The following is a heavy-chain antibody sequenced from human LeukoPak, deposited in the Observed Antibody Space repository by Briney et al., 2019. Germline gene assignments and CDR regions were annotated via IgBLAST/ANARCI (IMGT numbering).Heavy chain of an antibody. CDR1: GFIFSSYA. Sequence: GGSLRLSCAASGFIFSSYAMSWVRQAPGKGLEWVSVISGSGGSTYYADSVKGRFTISRDNSKNTLSLQMHSLRAEDTAVYYCAKDRGHYYTYDYWGQGTLVTVSS. CDR3: AKDRGHYYTYDY. D-gene: IGHD3-22*01. V-gene: IGHV3-23*01. CDR2: ISGSGGST. J-gene: IGHJ4*02.